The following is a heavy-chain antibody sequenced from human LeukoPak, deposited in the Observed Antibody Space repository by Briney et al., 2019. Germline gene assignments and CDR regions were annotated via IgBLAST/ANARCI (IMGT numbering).Heavy chain of an antibody. CDR3: ARVDGSSSCPDY. CDR2: IKEDGSET. Sequence: PGGSLRLSCAASGFTFISYWMSWVRQAPGKGLEWVANIKEDGSETYYVDSVKGRFTISIDNAKNLLYLEMNSLRAEDAALYYCARVDGSSSCPDYWGQGTLVTVSS. J-gene: IGHJ4*02. CDR1: GFTFISYW. D-gene: IGHD6-19*01. V-gene: IGHV3-7*01.